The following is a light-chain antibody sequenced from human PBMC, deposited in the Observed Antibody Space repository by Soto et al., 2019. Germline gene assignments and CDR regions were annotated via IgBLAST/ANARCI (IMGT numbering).Light chain of an antibody. CDR2: DAS. CDR3: QQYNSYSLT. V-gene: IGKV1-5*01. J-gene: IGKJ4*01. Sequence: DIQMTQSPSTLSASVGDRVTITCRASQSISTWLAWYQQKPGKAPKLLIYDASSLESGVPSTFSGSGSGTELTLTISSLQPDDFATYYCQQYNSYSLTFGGGTK. CDR1: QSISTW.